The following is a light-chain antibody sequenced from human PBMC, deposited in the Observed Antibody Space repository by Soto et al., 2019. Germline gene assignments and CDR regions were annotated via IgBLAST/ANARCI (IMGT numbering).Light chain of an antibody. V-gene: IGLV2-18*02. CDR3: SSYTSSSTYV. CDR1: SRDVGSYSR. Sequence: QCALTQPASVSVSAGQSITISCTGTSRDVGSYSRVSWYQQPPGTAPTLMIYEVSYRPSGVPDRFSGSKSGNTASLTIAGLQAEDEADYYCSSYTSSSTYVFGTGTKVTVL. CDR2: EVS. J-gene: IGLJ1*01.